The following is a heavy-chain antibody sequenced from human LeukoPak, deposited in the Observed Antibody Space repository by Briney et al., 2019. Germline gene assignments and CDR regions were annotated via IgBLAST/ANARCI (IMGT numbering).Heavy chain of an antibody. D-gene: IGHD2-15*01. J-gene: IGHJ4*02. Sequence: SQTLSLTCAISGDSVSINSAAWNWVRQSPSRGLEWLGRTYYRSKWCNDYAVSVKSQITIKPDKTKNQFSLQLNSVTAADTALYYCARLWSTYCSGGSCPHQPNYWGQGTLVTVSS. CDR1: GDSVSINSAA. CDR3: ARLWSTYCSGGSCPHQPNY. V-gene: IGHV6-1*01. CDR2: TYYRSKWCN.